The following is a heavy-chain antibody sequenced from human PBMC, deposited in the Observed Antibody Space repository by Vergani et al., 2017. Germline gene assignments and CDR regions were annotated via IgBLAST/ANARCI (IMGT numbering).Heavy chain of an antibody. J-gene: IGHJ6*02. Sequence: ELQLVESGGGIVKPGGSLRLSCVASGFSFRNAWRNWVRRTPGKGLEWVGRIKSTFDRGTTDYAAAVKGRFTISRDDSKNTLFLQMNGLKTEDIGVYYCTTDXRYCGDGSCYWLRDHHYYGMDVWGQGTTVTVSS. CDR1: GFSFRNAW. CDR2: IKSTFDRGTT. V-gene: IGHV3-15*07. CDR3: TTDXRYCGDGSCYWLRDHHYYGMDV. D-gene: IGHD2-21*01.